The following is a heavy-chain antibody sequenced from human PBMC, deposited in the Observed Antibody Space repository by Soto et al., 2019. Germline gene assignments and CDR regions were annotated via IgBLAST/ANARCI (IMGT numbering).Heavy chain of an antibody. CDR3: ARGRYGDY. CDR2: ISAHNGNT. J-gene: IGHJ4*02. CDR1: GYTFTSYG. V-gene: IGHV1-18*01. D-gene: IGHD1-1*01. Sequence: QVHLVPSGAEVKKPGASVKVSCKGSGYTFTSYGITWVRQAPGKGLEWMGWISAHNGNTNYAQKLQGRVTVTRDTSTSTAYMELRSLRSDDTAVYYCARGRYGDYWGQGALVTVSS.